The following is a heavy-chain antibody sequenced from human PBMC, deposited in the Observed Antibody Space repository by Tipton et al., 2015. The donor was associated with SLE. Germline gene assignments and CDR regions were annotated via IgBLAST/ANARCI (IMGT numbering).Heavy chain of an antibody. CDR3: ARDGVRKGWWFFDL. Sequence: TLSLTCTVSGGSISSGGHYWSWIRQPAGKGLEWIGRIHASGNSGSTEYNPSLKSRVSMSLDTSKNQFSLNLTSATAADTALYYCARDGVRKGWWFFDLWGRGTLVTVSS. CDR1: GGSISSGGHY. CDR2: IHASGNSGST. V-gene: IGHV4-61*02. D-gene: IGHD3-16*01. J-gene: IGHJ2*01.